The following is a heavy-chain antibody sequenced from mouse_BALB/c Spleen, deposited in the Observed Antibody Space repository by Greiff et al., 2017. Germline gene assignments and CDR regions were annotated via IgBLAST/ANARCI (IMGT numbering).Heavy chain of an antibody. CDR3: ARSYSLETWCAY. CDR1: GFTFSSFG. V-gene: IGHV5-17*02. Sequence: DVKLVESGGGLVQPGGSRKLSCAASGFTFSSFGMHWVRQAPEKGLEWVAYISSGSSTIYYADTVKGRFTISRDNPKNTLFLQMTSLRSEDTAMYYCARSYSLETWCAYWGQGTLVTVSA. D-gene: IGHD6-1*01. J-gene: IGHJ3*01. CDR2: ISSGSSTI.